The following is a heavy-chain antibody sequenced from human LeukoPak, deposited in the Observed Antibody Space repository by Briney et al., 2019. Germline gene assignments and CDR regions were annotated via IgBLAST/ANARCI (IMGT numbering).Heavy chain of an antibody. J-gene: IGHJ6*03. CDR1: GGSFSGYY. V-gene: IGHV4-34*01. CDR3: ARGLPYYVFWSGYYMPSYYYYMDV. D-gene: IGHD3-3*01. Sequence: PSETLSLTCAVYGGSFSGYYWSWIRQPPGKGLEWIGEINHSGSTNYNPSLKSRVTISVDTSKNQFSLKLSSVTAADTAVYYCARGLPYYVFWSGYYMPSYYYYMDVWGKGTTVTVSS. CDR2: INHSGST.